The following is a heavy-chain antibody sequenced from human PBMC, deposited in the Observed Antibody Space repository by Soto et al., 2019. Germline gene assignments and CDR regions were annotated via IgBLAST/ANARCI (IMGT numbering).Heavy chain of an antibody. V-gene: IGHV1-18*01. CDR3: ARGKCSGGSCYSSYYCMVV. Sequence: ASVKVSCKASGYTFTSYGISWVRQAPGQGLEWMGWISAYNGNTNYAQKLRGRVTMTTDTSTSTAYMELRSLRSDDTAVYYCARGKCSGGSCYSSYYCMVVWGQGTTVTVS. D-gene: IGHD2-15*01. J-gene: IGHJ6*02. CDR1: GYTFTSYG. CDR2: ISAYNGNT.